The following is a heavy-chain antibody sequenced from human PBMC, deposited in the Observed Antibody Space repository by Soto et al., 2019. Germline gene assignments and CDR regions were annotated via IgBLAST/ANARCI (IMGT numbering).Heavy chain of an antibody. J-gene: IGHJ6*02. V-gene: IGHV3-15*01. CDR2: IKSKIDDETT. CDR1: GFTFSNAW. D-gene: IGHD2-2*01. Sequence: GGSLRLSCEGSGFTFSNAWMSWVRQAPGKGLEWVGRIKSKIDDETTEYAAPVKGRFTISRDNYKNTLYLQMNSLRAEDTAVYYCAKGSWRYCSSTSCSPYYYYYGMDVWGQGTTVTVSS. CDR3: AKGSWRYCSSTSCSPYYYYYGMDV.